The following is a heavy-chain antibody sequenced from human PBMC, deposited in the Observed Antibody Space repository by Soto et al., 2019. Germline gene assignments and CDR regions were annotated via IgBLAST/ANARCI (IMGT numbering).Heavy chain of an antibody. V-gene: IGHV3-23*01. J-gene: IGHJ5*02. CDR2: IDAGGGGT. Sequence: GGSLRLSCVASGFTFSSYAMGWVRQAPGKGLEWVSAIDAGGGGTYYADSVKGRFAISRDNSKNTLYLQMNSLRTEDTAVYYCAREPPPYITMVRGVIIPNWFDPWGQGTLVTVSS. CDR3: AREPPPYITMVRGVIIPNWFDP. D-gene: IGHD3-10*01. CDR1: GFTFSSYA.